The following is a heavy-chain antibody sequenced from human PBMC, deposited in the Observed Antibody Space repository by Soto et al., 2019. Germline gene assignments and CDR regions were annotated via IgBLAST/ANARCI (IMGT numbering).Heavy chain of an antibody. J-gene: IGHJ3*02. CDR3: ATSGHCGGLRCSSFDM. D-gene: IGHD2-21*01. Sequence: GWSLRLSCAASRFTLRNYVVNWVRQAPGKGLEWVSTTGGSGDTYYPDSVKGRFTISRDNSKNTVYLEMITLRAEDTAVYYCATSGHCGGLRCSSFDMWGQGTVVTVSS. CDR1: RFTLRNYV. V-gene: IGHV3-23*01. CDR2: TGGSGDT.